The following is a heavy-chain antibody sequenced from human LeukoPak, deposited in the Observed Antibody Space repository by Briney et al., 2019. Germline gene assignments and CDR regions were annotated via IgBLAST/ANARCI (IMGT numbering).Heavy chain of an antibody. CDR3: AKIQGESK. J-gene: IGHJ4*02. Sequence: ASVKVSCKASGYTFTGYYMHWVRQAPGQGLEWMGWINSNNGNTNYAQKFQGRVTITRDTSINTAYLELNRLTSDDTAVYYCAKIQGESKWGQGSLVTVSS. CDR1: GYTFTGYY. V-gene: IGHV1-2*02. CDR2: INSNNGNT. D-gene: IGHD3-16*01.